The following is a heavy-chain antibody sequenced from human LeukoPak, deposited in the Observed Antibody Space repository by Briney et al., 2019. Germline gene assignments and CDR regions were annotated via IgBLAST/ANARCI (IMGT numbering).Heavy chain of an antibody. D-gene: IGHD6-13*01. Sequence: SETLSLTCTVSGDSISSANHFWAWIRQPPGKGLEWIGTIYYTGSTYYNPSLESRLTMSVATSKNQFSLKLTSVTAADTAVYYCARHALYSSSWYFFDHWGQGTLVTVSS. V-gene: IGHV4-39*01. CDR1: GDSISSANHF. CDR3: ARHALYSSSWYFFDH. J-gene: IGHJ4*02. CDR2: IYYTGST.